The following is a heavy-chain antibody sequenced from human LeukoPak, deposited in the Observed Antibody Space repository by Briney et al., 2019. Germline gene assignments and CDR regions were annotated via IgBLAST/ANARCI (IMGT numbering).Heavy chain of an antibody. CDR2: FDPEDGET. D-gene: IGHD3-22*01. Sequence: ASVKVSCKVSGYTLTELSMHWVRQAPGKGLEWMGGFDPEDGETIYAQKFQGRVTMTEDTSTDTAYMELRSLRSEDTAVYYCARGGWRSSGYPNWFDPWGQGILVTVSS. CDR3: ARGGWRSSGYPNWFDP. CDR1: GYTLTELS. V-gene: IGHV1-24*01. J-gene: IGHJ5*02.